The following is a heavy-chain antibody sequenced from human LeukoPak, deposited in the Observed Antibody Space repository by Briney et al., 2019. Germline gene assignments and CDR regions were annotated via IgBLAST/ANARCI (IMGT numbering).Heavy chain of an antibody. J-gene: IGHJ5*02. CDR1: GYTFTSYG. D-gene: IGHD1-20*01. CDR2: INPNSGGT. CDR3: ARDAGITGTRDNWFDP. Sequence: ASVKVSCKASGYTFTSYGISWVRQAPGQGLEWMGWINPNSGGTNYAQKFQGRVTMTRDTSISTAYMELSRLRSDDTAVYYCARDAGITGTRDNWFDPWGQGTLVTVSS. V-gene: IGHV1-2*02.